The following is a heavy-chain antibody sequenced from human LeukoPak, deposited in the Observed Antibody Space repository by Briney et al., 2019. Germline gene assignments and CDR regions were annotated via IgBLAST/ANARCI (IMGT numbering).Heavy chain of an antibody. D-gene: IGHD1-26*01. V-gene: IGHV4-59*01. CDR3: ARVSLSGTYSPFDP. J-gene: IGHJ5*02. CDR2: IYYSGST. Sequence: SETLSLTCTVSGGSISSYYWSWIRQPPGKGLEWIGYIYYSGSTIYNPSLKSRVTISVDTSKNQFSLKLSSVTAADTAVYYCARVSLSGTYSPFDPWGQGTLVTVSP. CDR1: GGSISSYY.